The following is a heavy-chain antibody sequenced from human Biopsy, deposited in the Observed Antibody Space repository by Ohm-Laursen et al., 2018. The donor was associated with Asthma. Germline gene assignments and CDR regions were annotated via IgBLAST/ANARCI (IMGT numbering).Heavy chain of an antibody. V-gene: IGHV1-3*01. D-gene: IGHD3-9*01. Sequence: ASVTVSCKVSAYTFISYAIHSVRQAPGQRLECMGWINAGKGNTKCSQKFQGRVTISRDTSASTAYMALSSLRSEDTAVYYRARTYYDFLTGQVNDAFAMWGQGTMVTVSS. J-gene: IGHJ3*02. CDR1: AYTFISYA. CDR3: ARTYYDFLTGQVNDAFAM. CDR2: INAGKGNT.